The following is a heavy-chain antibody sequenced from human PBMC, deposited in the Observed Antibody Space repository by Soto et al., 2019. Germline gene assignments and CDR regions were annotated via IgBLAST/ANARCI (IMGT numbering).Heavy chain of an antibody. Sequence: PSETLSLTCAVSSGSISSSNWWSWVRQPPGKGLEWIGEIYHSGSTNYNPSLKSRVTISVDKSKNQFSLKLSSVTAADTAVYYCARGTGDYRYYYYYMDVWGKGTTVTVSS. V-gene: IGHV4-4*02. CDR1: SGSISSSNW. CDR2: IYHSGST. CDR3: ARGTGDYRYYYYYMDV. J-gene: IGHJ6*03. D-gene: IGHD4-17*01.